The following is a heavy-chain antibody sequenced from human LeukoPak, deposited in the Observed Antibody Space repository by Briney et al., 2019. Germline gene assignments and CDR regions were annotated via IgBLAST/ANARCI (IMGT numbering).Heavy chain of an antibody. Sequence: SETLSLTCTVSGGSLSSYYWSWIRQPPGKGLEWIGYIYYSGSTNYNPSLKSRVTISVDTSKNQFSLKLSSVTAADTAVYYCARFDDSPLGLDYWGQGTLVTVSS. CDR3: ARFDDSPLGLDY. CDR1: GGSLSSYY. CDR2: IYYSGST. D-gene: IGHD3-22*01. V-gene: IGHV4-59*01. J-gene: IGHJ4*02.